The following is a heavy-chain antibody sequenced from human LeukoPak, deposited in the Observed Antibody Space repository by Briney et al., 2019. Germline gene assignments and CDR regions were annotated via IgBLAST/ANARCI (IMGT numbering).Heavy chain of an antibody. CDR1: GGSFSGYY. CDR3: ATCRDEFGDYGLTS. J-gene: IGHJ5*02. CDR2: IYNSGST. V-gene: IGHV4-59*01. D-gene: IGHD4-17*01. Sequence: SETLSLTCAVYGGSFSGYYWSWIRQPPGKGLEWIGYIYNSGSTKYNPSLKCRVTISVDTSKNLFSLKLTSVTAADTAVYYCATCRDEFGDYGLTSWGQGTLVTVSS.